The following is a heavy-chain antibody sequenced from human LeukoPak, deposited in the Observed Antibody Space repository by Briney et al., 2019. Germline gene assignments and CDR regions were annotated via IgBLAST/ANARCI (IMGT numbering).Heavy chain of an antibody. Sequence: ASVKVSCKASGYTFTSYYLHWVRQAPGQGLEWMGLINPSGGSTSYAQKFQGRVTMTRDMSTSTVYMELSSLRSEDTAVYYCARGGYDYGNYGTPNDAFDIWGQGTMVTVSS. CDR3: ARGGYDYGNYGTPNDAFDI. D-gene: IGHD4-11*01. J-gene: IGHJ3*02. CDR2: INPSGGST. V-gene: IGHV1-46*01. CDR1: GYTFTSYY.